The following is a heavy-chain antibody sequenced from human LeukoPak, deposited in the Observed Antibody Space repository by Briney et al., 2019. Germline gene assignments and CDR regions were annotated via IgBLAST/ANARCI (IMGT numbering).Heavy chain of an antibody. D-gene: IGHD3-10*01. V-gene: IGHV4-4*07. CDR3: ARGVLWFGEEGWFDP. CDR2: IYTSGST. Sequence: SETLSLTCTVSGGSISSYYWSWIRQPAGKGLEWIGRIYTSGSTNYNPSLKSRVTISVDTSKNQFSLKLSSVTAADTAVYYCARGVLWFGEEGWFDPWGQGTLVTVSS. CDR1: GGSISSYY. J-gene: IGHJ5*02.